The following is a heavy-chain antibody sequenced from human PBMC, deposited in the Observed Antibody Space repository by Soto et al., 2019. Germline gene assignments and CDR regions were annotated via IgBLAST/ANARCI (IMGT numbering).Heavy chain of an antibody. V-gene: IGHV3-21*01. D-gene: IGHD2-15*01. CDR1: GCIFTINS. Sequence: GSLRLSGAASGCIFTINSMNWVLQGPWKGLQWLSSISSSGTFKSYGDSVKGRFTISRDNAKNSLFLQMNNLRGEDTGLYYCARDPPHGGTSSWDADSWGQGTLVTVSS. CDR3: ARDPPHGGTSSWDADS. CDR2: ISSSGTFK. J-gene: IGHJ4*02.